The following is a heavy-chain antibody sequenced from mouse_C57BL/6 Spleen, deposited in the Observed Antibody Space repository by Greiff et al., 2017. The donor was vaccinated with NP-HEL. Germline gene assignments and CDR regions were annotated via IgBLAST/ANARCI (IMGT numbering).Heavy chain of an antibody. J-gene: IGHJ4*01. V-gene: IGHV14-3*01. CDR1: GFNIKNTY. Sequence: EVQLQESVAELVRPGASVKLSCTASGFNIKNTYMHWVKQRPEQGLEWIGRIDPANGNTKYAPKFQGKATITADTSSNTAYLQLSSLTSEDTAIYYCAPYDYDERYAMDYWGQGTSVTVSS. CDR2: IDPANGNT. D-gene: IGHD2-4*01. CDR3: APYDYDERYAMDY.